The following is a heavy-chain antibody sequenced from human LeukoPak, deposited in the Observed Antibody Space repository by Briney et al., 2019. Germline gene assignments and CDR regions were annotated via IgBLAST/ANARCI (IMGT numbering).Heavy chain of an antibody. V-gene: IGHV3-30-3*01. J-gene: IGHJ4*02. Sequence: GGSLRLSCAASGFTFSSYAMHWVRQAPGKGLEWVAVISYDGSNKYYADSVKGRFTISRDNSKNTLYLQMNSLRAEDTAVYYCAGDPDAPRGGSENLFDYWGQGTLVTVSS. CDR1: GFTFSSYA. CDR2: ISYDGSNK. D-gene: IGHD1-26*01. CDR3: AGDPDAPRGGSENLFDY.